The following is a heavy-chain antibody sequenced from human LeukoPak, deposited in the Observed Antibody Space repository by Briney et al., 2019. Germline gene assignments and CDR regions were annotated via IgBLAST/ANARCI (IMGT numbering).Heavy chain of an antibody. V-gene: IGHV3-66*01. CDR1: GFTVSSNY. J-gene: IGHJ3*02. D-gene: IGHD4-17*01. Sequence: PGGSLRLSCAVSGFTVSSNYMSWVRQAPGKGLEWVSVIYSGGSTYYADSVKGRFTISSDNSKNTLYLQMNSLRAEDTAVYYCARDTTMTEAFDIWGQGTMVTVSS. CDR2: IYSGGST. CDR3: ARDTTMTEAFDI.